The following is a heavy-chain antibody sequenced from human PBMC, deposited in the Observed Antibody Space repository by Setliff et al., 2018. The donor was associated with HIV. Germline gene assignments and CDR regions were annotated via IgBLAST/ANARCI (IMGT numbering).Heavy chain of an antibody. CDR3: ARARGRLSDFDI. V-gene: IGHV1-46*01. CDR1: GYTSTSYD. J-gene: IGHJ3*02. Sequence: ASVKVSCKASGYTSTSYDINWVRQAPGQGLEWMGIINPSGGSTNYAQKFQDRVTMTRDTSTTTVYMDLRSLRSEDTAVYYCARARGRLSDFDIWGQGTMVTVSS. CDR2: INPSGGST. D-gene: IGHD3-10*01.